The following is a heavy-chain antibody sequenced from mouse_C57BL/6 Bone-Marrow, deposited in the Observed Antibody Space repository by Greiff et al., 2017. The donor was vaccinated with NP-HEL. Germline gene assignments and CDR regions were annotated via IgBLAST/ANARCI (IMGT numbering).Heavy chain of an antibody. J-gene: IGHJ4*01. CDR1: GFTFSSYG. CDR2: ISSGGSYT. Sequence: EVQLVESGGDLVKPGGSLKLSCAASGFTFSSYGMSWVRPTPDKRLEWVATISSGGSYTYYPDSVKGRFTISRDNAKNTLYLQMSSLKSEDTAMYYCARLGTTVYAMDYWGQGTSVTVSS. V-gene: IGHV5-6*01. D-gene: IGHD1-1*01. CDR3: ARLGTTVYAMDY.